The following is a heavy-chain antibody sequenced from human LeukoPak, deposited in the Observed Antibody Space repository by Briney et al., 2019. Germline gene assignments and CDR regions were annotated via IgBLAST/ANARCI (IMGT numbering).Heavy chain of an antibody. CDR2: IQKDGSYE. J-gene: IGHJ4*02. CDR3: AKDQGTTGSYDY. D-gene: IGHD3-9*01. CDR1: GFTFSTHG. V-gene: IGHV3-30*02. Sequence: PGGSLTLSCAASGFTFSTHGMDWVRQAPGQGLEWVAFIQKDGSYEYYADSAKGRFTISRDNSKNTLYLEMNNLRTEDTAVYYCAKDQGTTGSYDYWGQGTLVTVSS.